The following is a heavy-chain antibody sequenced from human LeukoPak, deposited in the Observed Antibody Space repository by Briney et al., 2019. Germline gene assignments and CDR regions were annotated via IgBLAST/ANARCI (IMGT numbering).Heavy chain of an antibody. CDR3: ARGDFRLEMTTTISFDI. D-gene: IGHD5-24*01. CDR2: ISYAGSNE. CDR1: GFTFSNYA. J-gene: IGHJ3*02. Sequence: GGSLRLSCAPSGFTFSNYAMHRVRQAPGKGLEWVAVISYAGSNEHYADSVKGRFTISRDNSKNTLFLQMNSLRAEDTAVYYCARGDFRLEMTTTISFDIWGQGTMVTVSS. V-gene: IGHV3-30*04.